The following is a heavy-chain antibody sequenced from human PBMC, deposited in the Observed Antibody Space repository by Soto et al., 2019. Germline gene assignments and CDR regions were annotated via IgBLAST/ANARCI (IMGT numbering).Heavy chain of an antibody. CDR1: GFTFNSYS. J-gene: IGHJ3*01. V-gene: IGHV3-21*06. Sequence: AGGSLRLSCAASGFTFNSYSVNWVRQAPGKGLEWVASISSGSVYIDFADSVKGRFTISRDDVTNSVSLQMDSLRVEDTGIYYCARYDAFKAFDLRGQGTMVTVSS. CDR2: ISSGSVYI. CDR3: ARYDAFKAFDL. D-gene: IGHD1-1*01.